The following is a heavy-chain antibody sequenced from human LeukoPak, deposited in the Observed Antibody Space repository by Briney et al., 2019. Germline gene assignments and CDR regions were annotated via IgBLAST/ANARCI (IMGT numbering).Heavy chain of an antibody. CDR2: IKPDGSEK. CDR3: VRDDIAATGMAFDY. CDR1: GFTIRNYW. V-gene: IGHV3-7*01. D-gene: IGHD6-13*01. Sequence: PGGSLRLSCAASGFTIRNYWINWVRQAPGKGLEWVANIKPDGSEKYYVDSVKGRFTISRDNTKNSLYLQMNSLRAEDTALYYCVRDDIAATGMAFDYWGRGTLVTVSS. J-gene: IGHJ4*02.